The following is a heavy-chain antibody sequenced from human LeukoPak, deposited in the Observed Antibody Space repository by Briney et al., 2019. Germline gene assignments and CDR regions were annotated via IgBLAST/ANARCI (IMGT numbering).Heavy chain of an antibody. CDR3: ARNSGSYRKIDY. D-gene: IGHD1-26*01. J-gene: IGHJ4*02. CDR2: INSDGSST. V-gene: IGHV3-74*01. Sequence: PGGSLRLSCAASGFTSSSYWMNWVRQAPGKGLVWVSRINSDGSSTSYADSVKGQFTISRDNAKKTLYLQMNSMRAEDTAVYYCARNSGSYRKIDYWGQGTLVTVSS. CDR1: GFTSSSYW.